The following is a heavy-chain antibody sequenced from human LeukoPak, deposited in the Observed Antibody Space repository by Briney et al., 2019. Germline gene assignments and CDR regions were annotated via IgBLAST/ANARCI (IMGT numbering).Heavy chain of an antibody. CDR2: ITSSGAYI. CDR1: GFTFNIYS. CDR3: ARSGEFGAFDI. V-gene: IGHV3-21*01. D-gene: IGHD3-10*01. J-gene: IGHJ3*02. Sequence: GGSLRLSCSASGFTFNIYSMNWVRQAPGKGLEWVSSITSSGAYIYYADSVNGRFTIYRDNAKNSLHLQINSLRAEDTALYYCARSGEFGAFDIWGQGTMVTVFS.